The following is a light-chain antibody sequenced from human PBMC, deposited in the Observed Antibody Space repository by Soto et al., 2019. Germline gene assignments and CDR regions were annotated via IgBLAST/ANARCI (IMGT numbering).Light chain of an antibody. CDR2: EAT. J-gene: IGLJ3*02. CDR3: CSDAGYMTWV. V-gene: IGLV2-23*01. Sequence: QSALTQPASVSGSPGQSITISCTGTSNDVGSYNFVSWYQHHPGKAPKLMIYEATKWPSGVSHRFSGSKSGNTASLTISGLQAEDEGEYYCCSDAGYMTWVFGGGTTVTVL. CDR1: SNDVGSYNF.